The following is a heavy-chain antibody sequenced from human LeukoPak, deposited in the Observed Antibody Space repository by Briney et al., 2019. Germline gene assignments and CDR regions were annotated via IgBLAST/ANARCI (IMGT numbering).Heavy chain of an antibody. Sequence: GGSLRLSCAASGFTLSSYAMSWVRQAPGKGLEWVSAISGSGGSTYYADSVKGRFTISRDNSKNTLYLQMNSLRAEDTAVYYCAKDPTYYYGSGSYPDYWGQGTLVTVSS. J-gene: IGHJ4*02. CDR3: AKDPTYYYGSGSYPDY. D-gene: IGHD3-10*01. V-gene: IGHV3-23*01. CDR1: GFTLSSYA. CDR2: ISGSGGST.